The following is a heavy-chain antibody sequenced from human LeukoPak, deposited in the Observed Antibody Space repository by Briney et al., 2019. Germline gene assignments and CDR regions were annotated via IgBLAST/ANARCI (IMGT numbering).Heavy chain of an antibody. D-gene: IGHD1-26*01. CDR3: AREYPRGSPDAFDI. Sequence: VASVKVSCKASGYTFTSYGISWVRQAPGQGLEWMGWISAYNGNTNYAQKLQGRVTMTTDTSTSTAYMELRSLRSDDTAVYYCAREYPRGSPDAFDIWGQGTMVTVSS. CDR1: GYTFTSYG. J-gene: IGHJ3*02. CDR2: ISAYNGNT. V-gene: IGHV1-18*01.